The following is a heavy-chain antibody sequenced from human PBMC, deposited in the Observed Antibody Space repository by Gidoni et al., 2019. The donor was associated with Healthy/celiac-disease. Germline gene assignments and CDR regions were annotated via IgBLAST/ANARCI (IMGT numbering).Heavy chain of an antibody. CDR3: ARAYYGSGSYSYGMDV. CDR1: GFPFSSYG. J-gene: IGHJ6*02. CDR2: IWNDGSNK. V-gene: IGHV3-33*01. Sequence: QVPLVESGGGVVQPGRSLRLSCAASGFPFSSYGMHWVRPAPGKGLEWVAVIWNDGSNKYYADSVKGRFTISRDNSKNTLYLQMNSLRAEDTAVYYCARAYYGSGSYSYGMDVWGQGTTVTVSS. D-gene: IGHD3-10*01.